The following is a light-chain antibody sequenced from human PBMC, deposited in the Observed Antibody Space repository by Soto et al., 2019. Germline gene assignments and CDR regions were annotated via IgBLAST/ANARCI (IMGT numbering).Light chain of an antibody. V-gene: IGKV3-15*01. CDR3: QQYNNWPLT. CDR2: GAS. J-gene: IGKJ5*01. CDR1: QSVSSN. Sequence: EIVMTQSPATLSVSPWERATLSCRASQSVSSNLAWYQQKPGQAPRLLIYGASTRATGIPARFSGSGSGTEFTLTISGLQSEDFAVYYCQQYNNWPLTFGQGTRLEIK.